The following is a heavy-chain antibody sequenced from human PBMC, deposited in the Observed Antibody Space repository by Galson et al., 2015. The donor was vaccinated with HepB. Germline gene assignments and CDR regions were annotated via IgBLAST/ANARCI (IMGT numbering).Heavy chain of an antibody. Sequence: SLRLSCAASGFTFSSYAMSWVRQAPGKGLEWVSAVNGIGSSTYYADSLKGRFTISRDKSKNTLFLQMNNMRGEDTALYYCASLETRGMTTMPFDYWGQGTLVTVSS. V-gene: IGHV3-23*01. CDR3: ASLETRGMTTMPFDY. CDR1: GFTFSSYA. J-gene: IGHJ4*02. CDR2: VNGIGSST. D-gene: IGHD5-24*01.